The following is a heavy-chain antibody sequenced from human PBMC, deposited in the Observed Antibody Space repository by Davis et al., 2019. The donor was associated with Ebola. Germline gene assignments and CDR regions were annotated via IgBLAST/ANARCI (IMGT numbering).Heavy chain of an antibody. CDR2: ISGYNGNT. V-gene: IGHV1-18*01. J-gene: IGHJ4*02. CDR3: AGGRSSSWFK. Sequence: AASVKVSCKAFGYTFTSYGISWVRQAPGQGPEWMGWISGYNGNTDYAQKFQSRVTMTTDTSTSTAYMELRSLTSDDTAVYYCAGGRSSSWFKWGQGTLVTVSS. CDR1: GYTFTSYG. D-gene: IGHD6-13*01.